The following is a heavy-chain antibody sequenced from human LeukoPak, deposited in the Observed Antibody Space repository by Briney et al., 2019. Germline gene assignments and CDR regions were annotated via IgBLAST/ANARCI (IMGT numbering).Heavy chain of an antibody. CDR2: IRYDGSKK. CDR3: ARDLGPHRSSPNTGAFDI. Sequence: PGGSLRLSCAASGFTFSNYGMHWVRQAPGKGLEWVAFIRYDGSKKYYADSVKGRFTISGDNSKNTLYLQMSNMRADDTAVYYCARDLGPHRSSPNTGAFDIWGQGTMVTVSS. J-gene: IGHJ3*02. CDR1: GFTFSNYG. D-gene: IGHD1-26*01. V-gene: IGHV3-30*02.